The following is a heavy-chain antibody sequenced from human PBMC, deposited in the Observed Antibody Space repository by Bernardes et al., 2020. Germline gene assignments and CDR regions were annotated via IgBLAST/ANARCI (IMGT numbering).Heavy chain of an antibody. V-gene: IGHV3-74*01. CDR2: INSDGSST. Sequence: GGSLRLSCAASGFTFSSYWMHWVRQAPGKGLVWVSRINSDGSSTSYADSVKGRFTISRDNAKNTLYLQMNSLRAEDTAVYYCARDEYYDILTGSSCFDYWGQGTLVTVSS. CDR3: ARDEYYDILTGSSCFDY. D-gene: IGHD3-9*01. J-gene: IGHJ4*02. CDR1: GFTFSSYW.